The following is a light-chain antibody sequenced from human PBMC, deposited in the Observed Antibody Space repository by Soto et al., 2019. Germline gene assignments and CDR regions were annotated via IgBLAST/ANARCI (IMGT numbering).Light chain of an antibody. CDR3: SSYTTSRTYV. CDR1: SSDVGAYNY. CDR2: DVT. J-gene: IGLJ1*01. V-gene: IGLV2-14*03. Sequence: QSALTQPASVSGSPGQSITISCTGTSSDVGAYNYVSWYQQHPGKAPKLMIYDVTNRPSGVSNRFSGSKSGYTASLTISGLQAEDEADYYCSSYTTSRTYVFGTGTKVTVL.